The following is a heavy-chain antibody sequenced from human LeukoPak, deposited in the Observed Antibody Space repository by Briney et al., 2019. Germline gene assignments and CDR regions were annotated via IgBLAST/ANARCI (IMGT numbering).Heavy chain of an antibody. Sequence: PGESLKISCQASGYTFTNYWIGWVRQKSGSGLEWMGIIYPGDSDTRYSPSFQGQVTISADKSSSTAYLQWSSLKASDTAIYYCARRMYGDYQDYFDYWGQGTLVTVSS. CDR1: GYTFTNYW. J-gene: IGHJ4*02. CDR2: IYPGDSDT. D-gene: IGHD4-17*01. CDR3: ARRMYGDYQDYFDY. V-gene: IGHV5-51*03.